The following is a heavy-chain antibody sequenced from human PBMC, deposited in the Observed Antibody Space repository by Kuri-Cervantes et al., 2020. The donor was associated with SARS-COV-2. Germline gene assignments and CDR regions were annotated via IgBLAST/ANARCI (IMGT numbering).Heavy chain of an antibody. J-gene: IGHJ6*03. CDR2: VKQDGSET. CDR1: GITVNYYW. CDR3: ARDGQPIHPCNSGVCYYYYYYMDV. Sequence: LSLTCAASGITVNYYWMTWVRQAPGGGLEWVANVKQDGSETYYVESVKGRFTISRDNAKNSLYLQMNSLRADDTAVYYCARDGQPIHPCNSGVCYYYYYYMDVWGKGTTVTVSS. D-gene: IGHD2/OR15-2a*01. V-gene: IGHV3-7*03.